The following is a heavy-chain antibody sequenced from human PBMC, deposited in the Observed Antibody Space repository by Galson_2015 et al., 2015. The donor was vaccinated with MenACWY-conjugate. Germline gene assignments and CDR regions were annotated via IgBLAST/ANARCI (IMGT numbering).Heavy chain of an antibody. CDR3: ATVMVGATPRGVYFDY. CDR2: FDPEDGET. Sequence: SVKVSCKVSGYTLTELSMHWVRQAPGKGLEWMGGFDPEDGETIYAQKFQGRVTMTEDTSTDTAYMELSSLRSEDTAVYYCATVMVGATPRGVYFDYWGQGTLVTVSS. CDR1: GYTLTELS. V-gene: IGHV1-24*01. J-gene: IGHJ4*02. D-gene: IGHD1-26*01.